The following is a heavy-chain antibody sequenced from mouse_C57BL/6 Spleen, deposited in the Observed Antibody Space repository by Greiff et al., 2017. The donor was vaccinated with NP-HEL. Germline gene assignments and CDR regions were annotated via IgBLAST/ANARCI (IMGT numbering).Heavy chain of an antibody. V-gene: IGHV1-39*01. D-gene: IGHD2-3*01. CDR2: INPNYGTT. CDR1: GYSFTDYN. J-gene: IGHJ2*01. Sequence: VQLQQSGPELVKPGASVKISCKASGYSFTDYNMNWVKQSHGKSLEWIGVINPNYGTTSYNQKFKGKATLTVDQSTSTAYMQLNSLTSEDSAVYYCARTRNGYYPYYFDYWGQGTTLTVSS. CDR3: ARTRNGYYPYYFDY.